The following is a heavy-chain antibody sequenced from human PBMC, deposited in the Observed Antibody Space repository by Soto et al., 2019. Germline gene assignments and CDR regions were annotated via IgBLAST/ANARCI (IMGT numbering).Heavy chain of an antibody. V-gene: IGHV3-72*01. CDR1: GFTFSDHF. CDR2: SRSKAYRHTT. J-gene: IGHJ3*02. CDR3: VRGKNSFDI. Sequence: EVQLVESGGGLVQPGGSLRLSCAVSGFTFSDHFMDWFRQAPGKGPEWIGRSRSKAYRHTTEYAASVKGRFTISRDDTRNSLDLQMNSLKTEDTAVYYCVRGKNSFDIWGQGTTVTVSS.